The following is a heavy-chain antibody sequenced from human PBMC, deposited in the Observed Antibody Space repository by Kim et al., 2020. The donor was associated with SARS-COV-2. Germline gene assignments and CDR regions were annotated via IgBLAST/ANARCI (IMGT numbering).Heavy chain of an antibody. CDR3: ARHRLRELLLVWCFDL. J-gene: IGHJ2*01. CDR2: IYYSDYT. D-gene: IGHD1-26*01. V-gene: IGHV4-39*01. Sequence: SETLSLTCTVSGGSISSSSYYWGWIRQSPGKGLEWIGSIYYSDYTYYNPSPKSRVTISVDTSKNHFSLNLSSVTAADTAVYYCARHRLRELLLVWCFDLWGRGTLVTVSS. CDR1: GGSISSSSYY.